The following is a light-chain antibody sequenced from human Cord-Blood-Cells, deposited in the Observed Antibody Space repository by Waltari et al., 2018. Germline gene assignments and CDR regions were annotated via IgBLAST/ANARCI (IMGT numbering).Light chain of an antibody. V-gene: IGLV2-14*01. Sequence: QSALTQPASVSGSPGQSITISCTGTSSDVGGYNYVSWYQQHPGNAPKLMIYDVSKRPSGVSNRFSGSKSGNTASLPISGLQAEDEADYYCSSYTSSSTYWVFGGGTKLTVL. CDR1: SSDVGGYNY. CDR3: SSYTSSSTYWV. J-gene: IGLJ3*02. CDR2: DVS.